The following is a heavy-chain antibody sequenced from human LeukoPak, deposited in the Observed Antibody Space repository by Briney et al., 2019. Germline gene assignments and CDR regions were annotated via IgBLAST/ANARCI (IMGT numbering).Heavy chain of an antibody. V-gene: IGHV3-33*01. CDR2: IWYDGSNK. CDR1: GFTFSSYG. CDR3: ARDWGKGDY. Sequence: GRSLRLSCAASGFTFSSYGMHWVRQAPGKGLEWVSLIWYDGSNKYYADAVKGRFTISRNNSKNTLYLQMNSLRAEDTAVYYCARDWGKGDYWGQGTLVTVSS. D-gene: IGHD3-16*01. J-gene: IGHJ4*02.